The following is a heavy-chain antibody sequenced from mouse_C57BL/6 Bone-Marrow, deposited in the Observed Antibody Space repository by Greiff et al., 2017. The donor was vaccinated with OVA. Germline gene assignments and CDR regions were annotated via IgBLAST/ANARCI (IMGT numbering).Heavy chain of an antibody. V-gene: IGHV15-2*01. J-gene: IGHJ4*01. CDR1: DSEVFPIAY. Sequence: QVQLQQSGSELRSPGSSVKLSCKAFDSEVFPIAYMSWVRQKPGHGFEWIGGIIPSIGRTIYGEKFEDKAPLDADTLSNTAYLELNRLTSEDSAINYCARGGYEPYYAMDYWGQGTSVTFSS. D-gene: IGHD2-2*01. CDR2: IIPSIGRT. CDR3: ARGGYEPYYAMDY.